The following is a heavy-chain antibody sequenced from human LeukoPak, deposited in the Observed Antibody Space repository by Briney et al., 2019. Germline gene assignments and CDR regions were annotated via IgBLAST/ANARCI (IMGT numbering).Heavy chain of an antibody. CDR2: INAGNGNT. CDR3: ARFPEFGYYDGRANAWFDP. V-gene: IGHV1-3*01. CDR1: GYTFTSYA. D-gene: IGHD3-22*01. Sequence: GASVKVSCKASGYTFTSYAMHWVRQAPGQRLEWMGWINAGNGNTKYSQKFQGRVTITRDTSASTAYMELSSLRSEDTAVYYCARFPEFGYYDGRANAWFDPWGQGTLVTVSS. J-gene: IGHJ5*02.